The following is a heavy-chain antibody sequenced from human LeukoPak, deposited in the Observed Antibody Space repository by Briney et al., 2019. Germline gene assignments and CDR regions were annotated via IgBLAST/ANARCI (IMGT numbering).Heavy chain of an antibody. Sequence: SETLSLTCTVSGGSISSFYYTWIRQPPGKGLEWIGYIDSSGITNYNSSLNSRVTISLDTSQNQFSLKLNSVTAADTAVYYCARGRYMDVWGKGTTVTISS. V-gene: IGHV4-59*01. CDR2: IDSSGIT. CDR3: ARGRYMDV. CDR1: GGSISSFY. J-gene: IGHJ6*03.